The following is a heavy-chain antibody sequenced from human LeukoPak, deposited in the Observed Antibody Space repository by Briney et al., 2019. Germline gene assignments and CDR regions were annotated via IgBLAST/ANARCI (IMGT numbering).Heavy chain of an antibody. CDR1: GYTFTSYG. CDR2: ISAYNGNT. J-gene: IGHJ6*02. Sequence: ASVKVSCKASGYTFTSYGISWVRQAPGQGLEWMGWISAYNGNTNYAQKLQGRVTMTTDTSTSTAYMELRSLRSDDTAVYYCARDGVVPAAMTNYYYGMDVWGQGTTVTVSS. CDR3: ARDGVVPAAMTNYYYGMDV. D-gene: IGHD2-2*01. V-gene: IGHV1-18*01.